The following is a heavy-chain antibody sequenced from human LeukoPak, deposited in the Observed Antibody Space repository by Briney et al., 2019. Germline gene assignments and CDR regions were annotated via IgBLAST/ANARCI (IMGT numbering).Heavy chain of an antibody. D-gene: IGHD4-23*01. CDR2: ISTRDNTI. V-gene: IGHV3-11*01. CDR1: GFTFSDYY. Sequence: GGSLRLSCTSSGFTFSDYYMSWIRQTPGKGLEWLSYISTRDNTIQYADSVKGRFTISRDNANNSVFLQMNNLRAEDPAIYYCARGARWAYYFDYWGQGSLVTVSS. CDR3: ARGARWAYYFDY. J-gene: IGHJ4*02.